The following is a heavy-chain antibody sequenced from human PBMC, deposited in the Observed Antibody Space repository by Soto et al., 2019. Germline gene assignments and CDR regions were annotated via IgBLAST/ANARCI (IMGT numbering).Heavy chain of an antibody. D-gene: IGHD3-9*01. Sequence: ASVKVSCKASGGTFSSYAISWVRQAPGQGLEWMGGIIPIFGTANYAQRFQGRVTITADKSTSTAYMELSSLRSEDTAVYYCARAIRYYDILTGYTYSYYGMEVWGQGTSVSVS. J-gene: IGHJ6*01. CDR1: GGTFSSYA. CDR2: IIPIFGTA. CDR3: ARAIRYYDILTGYTYSYYGMEV. V-gene: IGHV1-69*06.